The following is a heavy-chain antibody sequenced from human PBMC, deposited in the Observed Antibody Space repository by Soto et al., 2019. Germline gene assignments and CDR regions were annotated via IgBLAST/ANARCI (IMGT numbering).Heavy chain of an antibody. Sequence: QLHLVQSGAVVKKPGASVTVSCSASGYPVTAYYMHWVRQAPGRGLEWMGGINPATGAAKYTQTFQGRFTMTMDPSTSTVFMELSGLTSEDTAGFYCARGGGVGVAGSAAFDMWGQGTLVTVSS. D-gene: IGHD3-3*01. V-gene: IGHV1-2*02. CDR2: INPATGAA. CDR3: ARGGGVGVAGSAAFDM. J-gene: IGHJ3*02. CDR1: GYPVTAYY.